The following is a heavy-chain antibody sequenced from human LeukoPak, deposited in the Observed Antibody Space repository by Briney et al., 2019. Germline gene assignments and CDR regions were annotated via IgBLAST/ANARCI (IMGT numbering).Heavy chain of an antibody. CDR3: ARDQVDIVATIGNWFDP. V-gene: IGHV1-18*01. J-gene: IGHJ5*02. CDR2: TSAYNGNT. Sequence: ASVKVSCKASGYTFTSYGISWVRQAPGQGLEWMGWTSAYNGNTNYAQKLRGRVTMTTDTSTSTAYMELRSLRSDDTAVYYCARDQVDIVATIGNWFDPWGQGTLVTVSS. CDR1: GYTFTSYG. D-gene: IGHD5-12*01.